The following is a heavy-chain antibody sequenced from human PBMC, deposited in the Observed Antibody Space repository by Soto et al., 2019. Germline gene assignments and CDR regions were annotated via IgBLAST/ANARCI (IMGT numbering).Heavy chain of an antibody. CDR2: IKQDGTEK. D-gene: IGHD3-9*01. CDR3: ARDDILAPFDY. CDR1: GFTFRSYW. J-gene: IGHJ4*02. Sequence: GGSLRLSCAASGFTFRSYWASWVRQAPGKGLEWVANIKQDGTEKYYADSVKGRFTISRDNAKNSLFLQMNSLRAEDTAVYYCARDDILAPFDYWGQGTLVTVSS. V-gene: IGHV3-7*01.